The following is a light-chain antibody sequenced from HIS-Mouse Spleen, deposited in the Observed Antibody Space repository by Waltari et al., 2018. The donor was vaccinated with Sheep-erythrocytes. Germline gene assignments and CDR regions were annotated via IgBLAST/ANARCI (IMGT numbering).Light chain of an antibody. V-gene: IGLV3-1*01. CDR1: KLGDKY. J-gene: IGLJ2*01. CDR3: QAWDSSTAV. CDR2: QDS. Sequence: SYELTQPPSVSVSPGQTVSIPCPGDKLGDKYACWYQQKPGQSPVLVIYQDSKRPSGIPERFSGSNSGNTATLTISGTQAMDEADYYCQAWDSSTAVFGGGTKLTVL.